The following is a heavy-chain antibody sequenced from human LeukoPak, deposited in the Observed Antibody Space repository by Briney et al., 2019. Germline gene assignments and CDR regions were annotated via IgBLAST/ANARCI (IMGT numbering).Heavy chain of an antibody. D-gene: IGHD2-2*02. CDR2: INHSGST. V-gene: IGHV4-34*01. CDR3: ARRSGYCSSTSCYTSWFDP. J-gene: IGHJ5*02. CDR1: GGSFSGYY. Sequence: SETLSLTCAVYGGSFSGYYWSWIRQPPGKRLEWIGEINHSGSTNYNPSLKGRVTISVDTSKNLFSLKLSSVTAADTAVYYCARRSGYCSSTSCYTSWFDPWGQGTLVTVSS.